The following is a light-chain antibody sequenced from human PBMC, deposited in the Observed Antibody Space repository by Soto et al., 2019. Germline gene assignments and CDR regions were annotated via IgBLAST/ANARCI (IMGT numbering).Light chain of an antibody. CDR1: SGSIASNY. Sequence: NFMLTQPHSVSDSPGKTVIISCSRSSGSIASNYVQWYQRRPGSAPTTVIYEDDQRPSGVPDRFSDFIDSSSNSASLTISGLKTEDEAYYYCQSYDTTNVIFGGGTKLTVL. J-gene: IGLJ2*01. V-gene: IGLV6-57*04. CDR3: QSYDTTNVI. CDR2: EDD.